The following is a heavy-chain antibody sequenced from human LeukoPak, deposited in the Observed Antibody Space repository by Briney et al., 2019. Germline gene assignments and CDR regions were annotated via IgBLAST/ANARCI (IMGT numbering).Heavy chain of an antibody. CDR1: GGTFSSYA. CDR2: IIPIFGTA. J-gene: IGHJ5*02. CDR3: ARGGESYDILTGHTP. Sequence: SVKVSCKASGGTFSSYAISWVRQAPGQGLEWMGGIIPIFGTANYAQKFQGRVTITADESTSTAYMELSSLRSEDTAVYYCARGGESYDILTGHTPWGQGTLSPSPQ. D-gene: IGHD3-9*01. V-gene: IGHV1-69*01.